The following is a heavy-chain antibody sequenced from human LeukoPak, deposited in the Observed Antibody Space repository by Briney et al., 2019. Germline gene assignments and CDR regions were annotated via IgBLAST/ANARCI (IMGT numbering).Heavy chain of an antibody. V-gene: IGHV3-23*01. J-gene: IGHJ5*02. D-gene: IGHD5-18*01. CDR3: ATYRQVLLPFEA. CDR2: IFQGGGEI. CDR1: GFTFSSYG. Sequence: GGTLRLSCAASGFTFSSYGMSWVRQPPGKGLEWVSSIFQGGGEIHYADSVRGRFTISRDNSKSTLFLQMNSLRAEDTAIYYCATYRQVLLPFEAWGQGTLVTVSS.